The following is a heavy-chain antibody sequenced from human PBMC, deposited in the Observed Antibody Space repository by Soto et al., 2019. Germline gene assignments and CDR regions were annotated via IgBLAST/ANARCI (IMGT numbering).Heavy chain of an antibody. J-gene: IGHJ6*02. D-gene: IGHD3-10*01. CDR2: INPKFGDT. CDR3: XRNMDYYYGPGSGNGHGF. Sequence: QVQLVQSGAEVKEPGDSVRVSCEASGYTFTAYYIHWVRQAPGQGLEWMGWINPKFGDTTYAQDFQGRVSMTRDMSISTVYMELSRLTSDDTAIYYCXRNMDYYYGPGSGNGHGFWGQGTTVTVFS. V-gene: IGHV1-2*02. CDR1: GYTFTAYY.